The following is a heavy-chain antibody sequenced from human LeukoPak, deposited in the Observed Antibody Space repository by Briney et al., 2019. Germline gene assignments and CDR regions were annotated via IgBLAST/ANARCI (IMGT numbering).Heavy chain of an antibody. CDR2: MNPNSGNA. CDR3: ARPGSGSYGHFDL. V-gene: IGHV1-8*01. D-gene: IGHD3-10*01. J-gene: IGHJ2*01. Sequence: ASVKVCCKASGYTFTSYDINWVRQATGQGLEWMGWMNPNSGNAGYAQKVQGRGTMTRNTSISTAYMELSRLRSEDTAVYYCARPGSGSYGHFDLWGRGTLVTVSS. CDR1: GYTFTSYD.